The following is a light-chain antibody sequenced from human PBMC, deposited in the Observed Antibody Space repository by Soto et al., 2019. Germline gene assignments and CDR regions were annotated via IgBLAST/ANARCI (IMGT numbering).Light chain of an antibody. Sequence: EIVLTQSPGTLSLSPGERATLSCRASQSVSSNYLAWYQQKPGQAPRLLIYGVSSRATGIPDRFSGSGSGTGFTLTISRLEPEDFAVYYCQQYGSSYTFGQGTKLEIK. V-gene: IGKV3-20*01. J-gene: IGKJ2*01. CDR3: QQYGSSYT. CDR2: GVS. CDR1: QSVSSNY.